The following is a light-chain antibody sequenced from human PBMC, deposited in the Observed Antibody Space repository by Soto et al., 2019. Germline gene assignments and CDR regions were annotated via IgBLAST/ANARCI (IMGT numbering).Light chain of an antibody. Sequence: EIVLTQSPATLSLSPGERATLSCRASQSVDSYLAWYQQKPGQAPRLLISDASNRATGIPARFTGSGSGTDFTLTISSLEPEDFAVYYCQQRSNWPPFTFGPGTKVDIK. CDR1: QSVDSY. CDR2: DAS. CDR3: QQRSNWPPFT. V-gene: IGKV3-11*01. J-gene: IGKJ3*01.